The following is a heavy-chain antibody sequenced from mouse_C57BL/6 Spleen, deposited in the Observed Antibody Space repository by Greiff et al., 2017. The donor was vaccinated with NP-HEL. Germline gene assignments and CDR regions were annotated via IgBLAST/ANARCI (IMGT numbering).Heavy chain of an antibody. CDR2: INPGSGGT. CDR3: ASYGDGYYDYYAMDY. Sequence: VQLQQSGAELVRPGTSVKVSCKASGYAFTNYLIEWVKQRPGQGLEWIGVINPGSGGTNYNEKFKGKATLTADKSSSTAYMQLSSLTSEDSAVYFCASYGDGYYDYYAMDYWGQGTSVTVSS. J-gene: IGHJ4*01. CDR1: GYAFTNYL. D-gene: IGHD2-3*01. V-gene: IGHV1-54*01.